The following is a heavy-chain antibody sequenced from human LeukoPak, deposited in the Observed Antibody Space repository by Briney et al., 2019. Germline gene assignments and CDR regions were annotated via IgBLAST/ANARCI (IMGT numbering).Heavy chain of an antibody. J-gene: IGHJ3*02. CDR2: ISRSSSTI. CDR1: GFSFSSHS. CDR3: ANDMITFGGVIRNNAFDI. V-gene: IGHV3-48*04. D-gene: IGHD3-16*02. Sequence: GGSLRLSCAASGFSFSSHSMNWVRQAPGKGLEWVSYISRSSSTIYYADSVKGRFTISRDNAKNSLYLQMNSLRAEDTAVYYCANDMITFGGVIRNNAFDIWGQGTMVTVSS.